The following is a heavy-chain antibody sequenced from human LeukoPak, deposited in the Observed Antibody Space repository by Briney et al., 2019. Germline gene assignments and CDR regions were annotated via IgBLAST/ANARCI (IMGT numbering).Heavy chain of an antibody. V-gene: IGHV3-64*04. CDR2: ISINGGST. Sequence: GGSLRLSCSASGTAFRTYAMHWVRQPPGKGLYYVSAISINGGSTYYADSVRGRFTISRDNSKNTLYLQMNSLRAEDTAVYYCAKDLRHYCGGDCSLWGQGTLVTVSS. J-gene: IGHJ4*02. CDR1: GTAFRTYA. CDR3: AKDLRHYCGGDCSL. D-gene: IGHD2-21*02.